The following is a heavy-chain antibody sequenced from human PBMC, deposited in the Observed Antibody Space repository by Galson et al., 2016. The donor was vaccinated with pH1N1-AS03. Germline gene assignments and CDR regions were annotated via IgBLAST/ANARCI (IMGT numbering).Heavy chain of an antibody. CDR3: ASDWEPHMRMDCFDP. CDR1: GYTFTSYG. V-gene: IGHV1-18*04. Sequence: SVKVSCKASGYTFTSYGISWVRQAPGQGLEWMGWVSGHDGETNYADNMEGRVTMTADTSTGTAYMELRSLRSDDTAVYYCASDWEPHMRMDCFDPWGQGTLVTVSS. J-gene: IGHJ5*02. CDR2: VSGHDGET. D-gene: IGHD1-26*01.